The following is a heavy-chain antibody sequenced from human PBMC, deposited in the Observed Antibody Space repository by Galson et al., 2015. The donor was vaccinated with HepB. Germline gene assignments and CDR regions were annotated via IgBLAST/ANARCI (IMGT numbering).Heavy chain of an antibody. D-gene: IGHD3-16*01. J-gene: IGHJ4*01. Sequence: ETLSLTCAVYVGSFSDHFWSWIRQPPGKGLEWIGEVNHNGDTNYNPALKRRVTISADTSKNQFSLKLTSVTAADTAVYYCARGLVSVVYDYDWGSRRQPLYFLDLWGHGNLVTVSS. V-gene: IGHV4-34*01. CDR3: ARGLVSVVYDYDWGSRRQPLYFLDL. CDR2: VNHNGDT. CDR1: VGSFSDHF.